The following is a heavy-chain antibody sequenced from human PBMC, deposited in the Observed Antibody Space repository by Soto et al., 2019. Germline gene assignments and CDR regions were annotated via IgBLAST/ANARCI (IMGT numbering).Heavy chain of an antibody. V-gene: IGHV4-31*03. CDR2: IYYSGST. CDR1: GGSISSGGYY. J-gene: IGHJ4*02. Sequence: PSETLSLTCTVSGGSISSGGYYWSWIRRHPGKGLEWIGYIYYSGSTYYNPSLKSRVTISVDTSKNQFSLKLSSVTAADTAVYYCARDKADYGGNGPFDYWGQGTLVTVSS. CDR3: ARDKADYGGNGPFDY. D-gene: IGHD4-17*01.